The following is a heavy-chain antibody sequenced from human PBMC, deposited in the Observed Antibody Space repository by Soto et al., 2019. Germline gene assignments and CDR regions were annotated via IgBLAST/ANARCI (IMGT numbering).Heavy chain of an antibody. CDR1: GFIFDDYA. CDR3: AKDISGRGSFYYYCGMDV. V-gene: IGHV3-9*01. Sequence: PGGSLRLSCAASGFIFDDYAMHWVRQAPGKGLEWVSGISWNSGSIGYADSVKARFTISRDNGKNLLYLQMNSLRAEDTAFYYCAKDISGRGSFYYYCGMDVWGQGTTVTVSS. D-gene: IGHD1-26*01. CDR2: ISWNSGSI. J-gene: IGHJ6*02.